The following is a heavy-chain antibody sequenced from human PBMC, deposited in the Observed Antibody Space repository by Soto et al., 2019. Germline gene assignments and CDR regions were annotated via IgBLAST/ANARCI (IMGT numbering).Heavy chain of an antibody. CDR1: GGSICSYY. V-gene: IGHV4-59*08. D-gene: IGHD2-15*01. CDR2: MYYGGRT. J-gene: IGHJ5*02. CDR3: ARGTPSPLIVRSSRGPWFDP. Sequence: QVQLQQSGPGLVKSSETLSLTCTVSGGSICSYYWSWIRQPPGKGLEWIGYMYYGGRTNYNPSLKSRVTISVDTSKMQVSLKLSSVTAADTAVYFCARGTPSPLIVRSSRGPWFDPWGQGTLVTVSS.